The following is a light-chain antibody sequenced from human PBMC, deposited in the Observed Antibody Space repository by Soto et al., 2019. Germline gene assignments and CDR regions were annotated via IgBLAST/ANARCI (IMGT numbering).Light chain of an antibody. V-gene: IGKV3-15*01. J-gene: IGKJ1*01. Sequence: EIVLTQSPATLSVSPGERATLSCRASQSVGSNLAWYQQKPGQAPRLLIYGASTRATGIPARFSGSGSGTEFSLTINSLQSEDFAVYYCHHYNNWWACGQGNKGAIK. CDR2: GAS. CDR3: HHYNNWWA. CDR1: QSVGSN.